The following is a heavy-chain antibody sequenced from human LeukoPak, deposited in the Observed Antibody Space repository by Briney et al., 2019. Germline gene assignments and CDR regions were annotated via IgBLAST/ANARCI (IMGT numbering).Heavy chain of an antibody. J-gene: IGHJ4*02. CDR2: INPNSGGT. CDR3: ASLAAAAFDY. Sequence: GGSLRLSCVASGFTFSSNGMHWVRQAPGQGLEWMGWINPNSGGTNYAQKFQGRVTMIRDTSISTVYMELSRLRSDDTAVYYCASLAAAAFDYWGQGTLVTVSS. V-gene: IGHV1-2*02. D-gene: IGHD6-13*01. CDR1: GFTFSSNG.